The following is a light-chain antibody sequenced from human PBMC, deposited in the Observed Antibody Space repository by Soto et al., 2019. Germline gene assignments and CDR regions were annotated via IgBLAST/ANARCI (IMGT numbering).Light chain of an antibody. CDR3: CSFAGGSTYV. Sequence: QSVLTQPPSVSGTPGQRVTISCSGSSSNVAINPVNWYQHLPGAAPRLLIYETDRRSSGVPDRFSASKSGTSASLAISGLTSEDEADYYCCSFAGGSTYVFGSGTKLTVL. CDR2: ETD. V-gene: IGLV1-44*01. J-gene: IGLJ1*01. CDR1: SSNVAINP.